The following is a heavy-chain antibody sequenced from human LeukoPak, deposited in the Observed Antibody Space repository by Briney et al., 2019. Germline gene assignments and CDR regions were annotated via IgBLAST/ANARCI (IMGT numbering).Heavy chain of an antibody. CDR2: FDPEDGET. V-gene: IGHV1-24*01. Sequence: ASVKVSCKVSGYTLTELSMHWVRQAPGKGLEWMGGFDPEDGETIYAQKFQGRVTMTEDTSTDTAYMELSSLRSEDTAVYYCATPPYSAAAGTEGAFDIWGQGTMVTVSS. CDR3: ATPPYSAAAGTEGAFDI. CDR1: GYTLTELS. J-gene: IGHJ3*02. D-gene: IGHD6-13*01.